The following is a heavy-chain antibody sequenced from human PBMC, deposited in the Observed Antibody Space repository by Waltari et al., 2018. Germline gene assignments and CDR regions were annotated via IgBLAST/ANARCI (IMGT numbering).Heavy chain of an antibody. CDR3: ARDRGGYGDFDY. CDR2: IYYSGST. D-gene: IGHD5-12*01. Sequence: QVQLQESGPGLVKPSQTLSLPCTVSGRSISSGVYYWSWIRQHPGKGLEWIGYIYYSGSTYYNPSLKSRVTISVDTSKNQFSLKLSSVTAADTAVYYCARDRGGYGDFDYWGQGTLVTVSS. CDR1: GRSISSGVYY. J-gene: IGHJ4*02. V-gene: IGHV4-30-4*08.